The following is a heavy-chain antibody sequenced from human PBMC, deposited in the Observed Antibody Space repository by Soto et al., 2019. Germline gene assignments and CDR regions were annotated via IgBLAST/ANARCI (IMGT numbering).Heavy chain of an antibody. CDR3: TKDTHSPSGYFAAFDV. Sequence: DAQLVESGGGLVQPGKSLRISCVASGFTFDDHTMHWVRQAPGRGLEWVSCISWNSGIIGYADSVKGRFTISRDNAKNALYLRMDSLRPEDTAVYYCTKDTHSPSGYFAAFDVWGQGTKVTVSS. CDR1: GFTFDDHT. J-gene: IGHJ3*01. CDR2: ISWNSGII. V-gene: IGHV3-9*01. D-gene: IGHD3-22*01.